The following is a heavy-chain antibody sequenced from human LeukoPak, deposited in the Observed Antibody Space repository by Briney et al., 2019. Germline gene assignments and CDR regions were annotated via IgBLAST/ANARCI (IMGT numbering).Heavy chain of an antibody. CDR2: ISGDGGDT. V-gene: IGHV3-23*01. CDR1: GFTFSSYA. D-gene: IGHD3-3*01. Sequence: GGSLRLSCAASGFTFSSYAMNWVRQAPGKGLEWVSTISGDGGDTHYADSVRGRFTISRANSKNTLFMQMNSLRAEDTAVYYCARPHSISGDDAFDIWGHGTMVSVSS. J-gene: IGHJ3*02. CDR3: ARPHSISGDDAFDI.